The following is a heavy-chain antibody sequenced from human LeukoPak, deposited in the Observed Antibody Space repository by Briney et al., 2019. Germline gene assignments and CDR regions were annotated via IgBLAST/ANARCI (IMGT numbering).Heavy chain of an antibody. D-gene: IGHD3-10*01. CDR2: LHHNGGT. J-gene: IGHJ5*02. V-gene: IGHV4-59*08. CDR1: GDSLSSSY. CDR3: ARALVRGVVGPQFDP. Sequence: SETLSLTCTVSGDSLSSSYWSWIRQSPGKGLEWIGYLHHNGGTNDNPSPKSRATISVDTSQNKFFLRMRSVTAADTAVYYCARALVRGVVGPQFDPWGQGILVTVSS.